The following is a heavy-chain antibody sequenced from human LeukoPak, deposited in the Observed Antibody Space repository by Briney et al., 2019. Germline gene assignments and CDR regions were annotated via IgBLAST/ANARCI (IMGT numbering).Heavy chain of an antibody. J-gene: IGHJ4*02. V-gene: IGHV4-39*01. Sequence: SETLSLTCTVSGGSITSSSYYWGWIRQPPGKGLEWVGSIYYSGSTYYNPSLKSRVTISVDTSKNQFSLKLSSVTAADTAVYYRARLGNWNYRPDYWGQGTLVTVSS. CDR2: IYYSGST. D-gene: IGHD1-7*01. CDR1: GGSITSSSYY. CDR3: ARLGNWNYRPDY.